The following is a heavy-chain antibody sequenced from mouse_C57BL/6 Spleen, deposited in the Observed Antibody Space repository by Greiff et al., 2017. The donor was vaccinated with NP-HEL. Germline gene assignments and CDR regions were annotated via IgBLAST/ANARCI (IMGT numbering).Heavy chain of an antibody. CDR2: IHPNSGST. D-gene: IGHD2-4*01. CDR1: GYTFTSYW. CDR3: AREDHWGDYDGHDY. V-gene: IGHV1-64*01. J-gene: IGHJ2*01. Sequence: QVQLKQPGAELVKPGASVKLFCKASGYTFTSYWMHWVKQRPGQGLEWIGMIHPNSGSTNYNEKFKSKATLTVDKSSSTAYMQLSSLTSEDSAVYYCAREDHWGDYDGHDYWGQGTTLTVSS.